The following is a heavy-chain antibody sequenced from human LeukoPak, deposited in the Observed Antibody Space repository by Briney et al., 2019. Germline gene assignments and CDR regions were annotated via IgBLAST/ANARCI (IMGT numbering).Heavy chain of an antibody. V-gene: IGHV3-33*06. Sequence: PGGSLRLSCAASGFTFSSYGMHWVRQAPGKGLEWVAVIWYDGSNKYYADSVKGRFTISRDNSKNTLYLQMNSLRAEDTAVYYCAKDPNYGNPDYWGQGTLVTVSS. CDR2: IWYDGSNK. CDR1: GFTFSSYG. D-gene: IGHD4-11*01. J-gene: IGHJ4*02. CDR3: AKDPNYGNPDY.